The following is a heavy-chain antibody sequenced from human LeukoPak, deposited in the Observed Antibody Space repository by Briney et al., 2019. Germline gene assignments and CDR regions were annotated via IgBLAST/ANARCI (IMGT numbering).Heavy chain of an antibody. J-gene: IGHJ4*02. CDR1: GGSFSGYY. D-gene: IGHD2-15*01. CDR3: AREGCSGGSCYAWYFDY. V-gene: IGHV4-34*01. Sequence: SETLSLTCAVYGGSFSGYYWSWIRQPPGKGLEWIGEINHSGSTNYNPSLKSRVTISVDTSKNQFSLKLSSVTAADTAVYYCAREGCSGGSCYAWYFDYWGQGTLVTVSS. CDR2: INHSGST.